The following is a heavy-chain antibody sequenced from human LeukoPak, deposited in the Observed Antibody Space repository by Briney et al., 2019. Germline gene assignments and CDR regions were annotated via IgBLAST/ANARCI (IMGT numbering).Heavy chain of an antibody. J-gene: IGHJ4*02. CDR2: ISNSGGTI. CDR3: AKGYRYFDY. Sequence: PGGSLRLSCAASGLTFSSYAMSWVRQAPGKGLEWVSGISNSGGTIYYADSVKGRFTISRDNSKNTLSLQLNSLRAGDTAIYYCAKGYRYFDYWGQGTLVTVSS. V-gene: IGHV3-23*01. D-gene: IGHD4-11*01. CDR1: GLTFSSYA.